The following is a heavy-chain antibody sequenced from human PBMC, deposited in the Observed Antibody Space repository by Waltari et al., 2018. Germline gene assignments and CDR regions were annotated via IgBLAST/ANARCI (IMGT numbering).Heavy chain of an antibody. J-gene: IGHJ4*02. V-gene: IGHV4-38-2*01. CDR2: IYHSGGT. CDR3: ARVARDLDEDYFDY. CDR1: GYSISSGYY. Sequence: QVQLQESGPGLVKPSETLSLTCAVSGYSISSGYYWGWIRQPPGKGLEWIGSIYHSGGTYYNPSLKSRVTISVDTSKNQFSLKLSSVTAADTAVYYCARVARDLDEDYFDYWGQGTLVTVSS.